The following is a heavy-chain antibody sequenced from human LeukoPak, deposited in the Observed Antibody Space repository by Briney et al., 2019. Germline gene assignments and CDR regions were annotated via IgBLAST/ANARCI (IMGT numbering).Heavy chain of an antibody. V-gene: IGHV4-59*01. CDR3: ARGSGYQLLFGPSYYFDY. Sequence: SETLSLTCTVSGGSISSYYWSWIQQPPGKGLEWIGYIYYSGSTNYNPSLKSRVTISVDTSKNQFSLKLSSVTAADTAVYYCARGSGYQLLFGPSYYFDYWGQGTLVTVSS. CDR2: IYYSGST. CDR1: GGSISSYY. J-gene: IGHJ4*02. D-gene: IGHD2-2*01.